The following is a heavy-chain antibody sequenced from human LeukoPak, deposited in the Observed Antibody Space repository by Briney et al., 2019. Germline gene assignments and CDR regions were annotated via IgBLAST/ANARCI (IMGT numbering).Heavy chain of an antibody. J-gene: IGHJ5*02. D-gene: IGHD4-11*01. Sequence: SETLSLTCSVSGGSFSSSSFYRAWIRQPPGKGLEWIGSFYYRGTVYYNPSLRSRVTISVDKSKNQFSLRLGAVTASDTAVYYCAKKNSHYVMEYNRFDPWGQGTLVTVSS. V-gene: IGHV4-39*01. CDR3: AKKNSHYVMEYNRFDP. CDR1: GGSFSSSSFY. CDR2: FYYRGTV.